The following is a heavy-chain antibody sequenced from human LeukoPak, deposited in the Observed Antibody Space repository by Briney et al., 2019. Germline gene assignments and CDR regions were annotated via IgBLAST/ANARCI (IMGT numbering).Heavy chain of an antibody. CDR1: GFTFNSYG. V-gene: IGHV3-30*02. Sequence: GGSLRLSCAASGFTFNSYGMHWVRQAPGKGLDWVAFIRYDGSIKHYADSEKGRFTISRDNSKNTLFLQMNGLRPEDTAVYYCGKGSSTSGCPDYWGQGTLVTVSS. D-gene: IGHD6-19*01. CDR2: IRYDGSIK. CDR3: GKGSSTSGCPDY. J-gene: IGHJ4*02.